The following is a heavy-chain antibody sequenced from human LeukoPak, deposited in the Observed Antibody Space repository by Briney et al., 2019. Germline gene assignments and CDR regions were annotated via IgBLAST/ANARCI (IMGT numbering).Heavy chain of an antibody. CDR3: AREGHGDLDFDY. CDR1: GFTFSSYE. CDR2: ISSSGSTI. D-gene: IGHD3-10*01. Sequence: PGGSLRPSCAASGFTFSSYEMNWVRQAPGKGLEWVSYISSSGSTIYYADSVKGRFTISRDNAKNSLYLQMNSLRAEDTAVYYCAREGHGDLDFDYWGQGTLVTVSS. V-gene: IGHV3-48*03. J-gene: IGHJ4*02.